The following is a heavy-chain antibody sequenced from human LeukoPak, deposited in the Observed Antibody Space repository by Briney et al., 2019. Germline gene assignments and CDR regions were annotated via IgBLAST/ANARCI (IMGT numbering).Heavy chain of an antibody. D-gene: IGHD3-16*02. CDR1: GFTLSSYW. V-gene: IGHV3-7*01. CDR3: ARRVWGSYRYDY. J-gene: IGHJ4*02. CDR2: IKEDGSEK. Sequence: PGGSLRLSCAASGFTLSSYWMSWVRQAPGKGLEWVANIKEDGSEKDYVDSVKGRFTISRDNAKNSLYLQMNSLGAEDTAVYHCARRVWGSYRYDYWGQGTLVTVSS.